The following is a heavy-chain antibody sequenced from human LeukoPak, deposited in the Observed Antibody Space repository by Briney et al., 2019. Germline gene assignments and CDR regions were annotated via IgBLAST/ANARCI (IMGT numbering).Heavy chain of an antibody. CDR1: GFTFSSYA. Sequence: PGGSLRLSCAASGFTFSSYAMSWVRQAPGKGLEWVSAISGSGGSTYYADSVKGRFTISRDNSKNTLYLQMNSLRAEDTAVYYCAKAQIVATILSAIDYWGQGTLVTVSS. CDR3: AKAQIVATILSAIDY. D-gene: IGHD5-12*01. CDR2: ISGSGGST. V-gene: IGHV3-23*01. J-gene: IGHJ4*02.